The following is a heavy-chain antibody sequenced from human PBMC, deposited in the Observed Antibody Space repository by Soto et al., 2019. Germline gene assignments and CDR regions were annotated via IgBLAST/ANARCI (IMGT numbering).Heavy chain of an antibody. CDR3: GKAPLWNGYNPL. D-gene: IGHD5-12*01. CDR1: GFTFSSYA. CDR2: ISGSGGST. J-gene: IGHJ4*02. V-gene: IGHV3-23*01. Sequence: GGSLRLSCAASGFTFSSYAMSWVRQAPGKGLEWVSAISGSGGSTYYADSVKGRFTISRDNSKNTLYLQMNSLRAEDTAVYYCGKAPLWNGYNPLWGQGTLVTVSS.